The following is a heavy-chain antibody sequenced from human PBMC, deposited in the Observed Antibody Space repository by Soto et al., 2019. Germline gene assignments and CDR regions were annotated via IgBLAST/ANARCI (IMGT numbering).Heavy chain of an antibody. V-gene: IGHV3-30-3*01. CDR2: ISFDGSKK. D-gene: IGHD3-22*01. Sequence: QVQLVESGGGVVKPGRSLRLSCEASGFASSTFVINWVRQAPGKGLEWVALISFDGSKKNYADSVKGRFTISRDNSKNMMYLQMNSLRPEDTAVYYCARGVFYYYGSSGYSPDYWGQGTLVTVSS. CDR1: GFASSTFV. CDR3: ARGVFYYYGSSGYSPDY. J-gene: IGHJ4*02.